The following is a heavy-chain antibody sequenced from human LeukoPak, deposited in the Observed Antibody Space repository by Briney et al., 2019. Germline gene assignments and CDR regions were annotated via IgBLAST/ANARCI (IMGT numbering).Heavy chain of an antibody. Sequence: GGSLRLSCAVSGFSFSSYSMHWVRQAPGKGLEWAAVISSDGSNKYYADSVKGRFTISRDNSKNSLFLQMNSLRVEDTGVYYCARDGGYSGYDADCWGQGTLVTVSS. CDR2: ISSDGSNK. V-gene: IGHV3-30-3*01. CDR1: GFSFSSYS. J-gene: IGHJ4*02. CDR3: ARDGGYSGYDADC. D-gene: IGHD5-12*01.